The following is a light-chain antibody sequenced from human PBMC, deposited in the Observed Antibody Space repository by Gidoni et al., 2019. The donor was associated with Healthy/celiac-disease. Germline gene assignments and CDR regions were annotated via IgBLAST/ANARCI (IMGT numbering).Light chain of an antibody. Sequence: QSVLTQPPSASGNPGQRVTISCSGSSSNIGSNYVYWYQQLPGTAPKLLIYSNNQRPSGVHDRFSGSKSGTSASLAISGLRSEDEADYYCAAWDDSLSGYVVFGGGTKLTVL. V-gene: IGLV1-47*02. J-gene: IGLJ2*01. CDR3: AAWDDSLSGYVV. CDR2: SNN. CDR1: SSNIGSNY.